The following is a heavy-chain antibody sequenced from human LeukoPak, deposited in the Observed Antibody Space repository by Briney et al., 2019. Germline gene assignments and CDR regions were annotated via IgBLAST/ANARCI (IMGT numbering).Heavy chain of an antibody. Sequence: GESLKISCKGSGYSFTSYWIGWVRQMPGKGLEWMGIIYPDDSDTRYSPSFQGQVTTSADKSISTAYLQWSSLKASDTAMYYCARRRCGADCYADAFDIWGQGTMVTVSS. D-gene: IGHD2-21*02. V-gene: IGHV5-51*01. CDR3: ARRRCGADCYADAFDI. CDR1: GYSFTSYW. CDR2: IYPDDSDT. J-gene: IGHJ3*02.